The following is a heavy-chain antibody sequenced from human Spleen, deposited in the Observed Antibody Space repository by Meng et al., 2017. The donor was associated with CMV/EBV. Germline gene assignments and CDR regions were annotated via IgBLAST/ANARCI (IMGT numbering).Heavy chain of an antibody. Sequence: VTFSSYAMHWVRQAPGKGLEWVAVISYDGSTKYYADSVKGRFTISRDNSKNTLYLQMNSLRAEDTAVYYCARGGLYYDFWSGIQFDYWGQGTLVTVSS. D-gene: IGHD3-3*01. CDR3: ARGGLYYDFWSGIQFDY. CDR2: ISYDGSTK. CDR1: VTFSSYA. V-gene: IGHV3-30*04. J-gene: IGHJ4*02.